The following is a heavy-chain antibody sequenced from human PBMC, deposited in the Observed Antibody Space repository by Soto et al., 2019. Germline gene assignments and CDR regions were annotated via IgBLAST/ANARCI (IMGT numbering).Heavy chain of an antibody. D-gene: IGHD4-17*01. CDR2: ISSSSSTT. CDR1: GFTFSRYT. V-gene: IGHV3-48*02. Sequence: DVQLVESGGGLVQPGGSLRLSCAASGFTFSRYTMNWVRQAPGKGLEWVSYISSSSSTTYYADSVKGRFTTSRDNAKNPLFLQMNSRGDATPAVFYFPRVNSGDYGDWSDPRGGEPWSPSPQ. CDR3: PRVNSGDYGDWSDP. J-gene: IGHJ5*02.